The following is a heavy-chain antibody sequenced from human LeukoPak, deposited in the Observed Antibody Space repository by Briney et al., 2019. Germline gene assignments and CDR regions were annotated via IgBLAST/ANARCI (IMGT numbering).Heavy chain of an antibody. V-gene: IGHV4-59*01. CDR1: GGSISGYS. CDR3: ARCGRNNRGYYYMED. D-gene: IGHD2/OR15-2a*01. CDR2: THYSGSS. J-gene: IGHJ6*03. Sequence: SETLSLTCTVSGGSISGYSWSWIRQPPGKELEWIGYTHYSGSSNYNPSLKSRVTISVDTSKNQFSLKVSSVTAADTAVYYCARCGRNNRGYYYMEDWGKGTTVTVSS.